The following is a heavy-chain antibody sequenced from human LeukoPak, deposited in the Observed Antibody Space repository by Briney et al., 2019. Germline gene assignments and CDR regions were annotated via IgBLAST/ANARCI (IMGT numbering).Heavy chain of an antibody. CDR3: ARVTVRGVPQHDY. J-gene: IGHJ4*02. V-gene: IGHV4-34*01. D-gene: IGHD3-10*01. Sequence: SETLSLTCAVYGGSFSGYYWSWIRQPPGKGLEWIGEINHSGGTNYNPSLKSRVTISVDTSKNQFSLKLSSVTAADTAVYYCARVTVRGVPQHDYWGQGTLVTVSS. CDR2: INHSGGT. CDR1: GGSFSGYY.